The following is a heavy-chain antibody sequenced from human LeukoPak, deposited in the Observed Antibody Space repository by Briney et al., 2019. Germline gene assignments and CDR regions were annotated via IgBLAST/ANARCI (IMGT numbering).Heavy chain of an antibody. CDR2: IYYTGNT. V-gene: IGHV4-59*04. CDR1: GDSITGYY. J-gene: IGHJ4*02. Sequence: SETLSLTCSVSGDSITGYYWGWIRQPPGKGLEWIGNIYYTGNTYYNASLQSRVTISIDTSKNQFSLRLNSVTAADTAMYYCAKSGGYGLIDYWGQGTLVTVSS. D-gene: IGHD1-26*01. CDR3: AKSGGYGLIDY.